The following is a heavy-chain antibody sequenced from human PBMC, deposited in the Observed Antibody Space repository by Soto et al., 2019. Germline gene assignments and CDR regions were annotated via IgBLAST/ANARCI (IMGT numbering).Heavy chain of an antibody. V-gene: IGHV3-74*01. Sequence: EVQLVESGGDLVQRGRSLRLSWAASGFPFSSYWMHWVRHTPGKVLDWVARISGDGVTTYYADSVTGRFTVSRDNAKNTLSLQISGLRAEDTAVYYCAREYYGLLTGYYTDYWGQGTLVSVSS. CDR2: ISGDGVTT. D-gene: IGHD3-9*01. CDR1: GFPFSSYW. J-gene: IGHJ4*02. CDR3: AREYYGLLTGYYTDY.